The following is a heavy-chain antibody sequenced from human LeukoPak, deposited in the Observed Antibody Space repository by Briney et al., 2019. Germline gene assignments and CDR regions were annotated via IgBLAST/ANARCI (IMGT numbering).Heavy chain of an antibody. J-gene: IGHJ4*02. CDR2: IYYSGST. CDR3: ARCLVGATYYFDH. D-gene: IGHD1-26*01. Sequence: SETLSLTXTVSGGSISSYYWSWIRQPPGKGLEWIGYIYYSGSTNYNPSLKSRVTISVDTSKNQFSLKLSSVTAADTAVYYCARCLVGATYYFDHWGQGTLVTVSS. V-gene: IGHV4-59*01. CDR1: GGSISSYY.